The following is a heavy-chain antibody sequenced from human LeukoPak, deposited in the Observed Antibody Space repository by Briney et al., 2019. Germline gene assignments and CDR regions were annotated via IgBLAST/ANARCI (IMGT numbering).Heavy chain of an antibody. J-gene: IGHJ4*02. CDR1: GYTFTSYG. Sequence: ASVEVSCKASGYTFTSYGISWVRQAPGQGLEWMGWISAYNGNTNYAQKLQGRVTMTTDTSTSTAYTELRSLRSDDTAVYYCARDAPWQWLVGPRNGPHHDGNDYWGQGTLVTVSS. CDR3: ARDAPWQWLVGPRNGPHHDGNDY. V-gene: IGHV1-18*04. CDR2: ISAYNGNT. D-gene: IGHD6-19*01.